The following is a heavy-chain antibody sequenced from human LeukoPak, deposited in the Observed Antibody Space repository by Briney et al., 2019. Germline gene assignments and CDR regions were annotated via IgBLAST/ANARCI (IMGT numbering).Heavy chain of an antibody. V-gene: IGHV4-39*07. CDR2: MYYSGNT. Sequence: PSETLSLTCTVSGGSISSSSYYWGWIRQPPGKGLEWIGSMYYSGNTYYNPSLKSRVIISVDKSKNQFSLKLSSVTAADTAVYYCARGETYYYASGSSYFDFWGQGTLVTVSS. CDR3: ARGETYYYASGSSYFDF. J-gene: IGHJ4*02. CDR1: GGSISSSSYY. D-gene: IGHD3-10*01.